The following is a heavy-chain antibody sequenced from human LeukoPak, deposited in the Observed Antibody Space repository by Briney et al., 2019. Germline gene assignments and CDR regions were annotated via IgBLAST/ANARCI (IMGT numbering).Heavy chain of an antibody. Sequence: SETLSLTCTVSGGSISSSSYYWGWIRQPPGKGLEWIGSIYYSGSTYYNPSLKSRVTISVDTSKNQFSLKLSSVTAADTAVYYCASLYSGYDYYFDYWGQGTLVTVSS. J-gene: IGHJ4*02. V-gene: IGHV4-39*01. CDR2: IYYSGST. CDR3: ASLYSGYDYYFDY. D-gene: IGHD5-12*01. CDR1: GGSISSSSYY.